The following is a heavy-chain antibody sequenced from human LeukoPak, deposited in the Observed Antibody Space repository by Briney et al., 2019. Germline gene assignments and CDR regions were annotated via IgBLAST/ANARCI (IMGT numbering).Heavy chain of an antibody. V-gene: IGHV1-69*05. Sequence: VASVKVSCKASGGTFSSYAISWVRQAPGQGLEWMGGIIPIFGTANYAQKFQGRVTITTDESTSTAYMELSSLRSEDTAVYYCARDLGGWFDPWGQGTLVTVSS. CDR1: GGTFSSYA. CDR2: IIPIFGTA. J-gene: IGHJ5*02. D-gene: IGHD3-10*01. CDR3: ARDLGGWFDP.